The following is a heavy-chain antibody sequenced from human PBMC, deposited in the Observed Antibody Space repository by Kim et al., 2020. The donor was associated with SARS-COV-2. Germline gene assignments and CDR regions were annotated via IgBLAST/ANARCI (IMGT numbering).Heavy chain of an antibody. CDR2: ISYDGSNK. CDR1: GFTFSSYA. CDR3: ARDGPSGYDFWSGLSEMSYYYYGMDV. V-gene: IGHV3-30*04. D-gene: IGHD3-3*01. Sequence: GGSLRLSCAASGFTFSSYAMHWVRQAPGKGLEWVAVISYDGSNKYYADSVKGRFTISRDNSKNTLYLQMNSLRAEDTAVYYCARDGPSGYDFWSGLSEMSYYYYGMDVWGQGTTVTVSS. J-gene: IGHJ6*02.